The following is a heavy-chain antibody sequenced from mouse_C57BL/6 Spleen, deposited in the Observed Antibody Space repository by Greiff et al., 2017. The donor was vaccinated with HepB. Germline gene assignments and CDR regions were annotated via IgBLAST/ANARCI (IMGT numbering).Heavy chain of an antibody. D-gene: IGHD1-1*01. CDR3: ARKTTVVPLQAMDY. CDR1: GYTFTSYW. CDR2: IDPSDSYT. J-gene: IGHJ4*01. Sequence: VQLQQSGAELVKPGASVKLSCKASGYTFTSYWMQWVKQRPGQGLEWIGEIDPSDSYTNYNQKFKGKATLTVDTSSSTAYMQLSSLTSEDSAVYYCARKTTVVPLQAMDYWGQGTSVTVSS. V-gene: IGHV1-50*01.